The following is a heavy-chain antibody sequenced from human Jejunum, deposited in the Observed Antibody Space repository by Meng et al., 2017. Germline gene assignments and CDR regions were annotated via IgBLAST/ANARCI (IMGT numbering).Heavy chain of an antibody. CDR2: IYHSGST. CDR3: ARGGYYSFDY. J-gene: IGHJ4*02. D-gene: IGHD5-18*01. CDR1: CGSISNFYW. V-gene: IGHV4-4*02. Sequence: QVQLQESGPGLVQPSEILFLSWAVSCGSISNFYWWTWVRQSPGKGLEWIGEIYHSGSTNYNPSLKSRVIISVDKSKNQFSLKLTSVTAADTAVYYCARGGYYSFDYWGQGTLVTVSS.